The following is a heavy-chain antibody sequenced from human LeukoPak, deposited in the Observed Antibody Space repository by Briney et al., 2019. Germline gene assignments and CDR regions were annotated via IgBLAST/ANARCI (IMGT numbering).Heavy chain of an antibody. Sequence: GGSLRLSCAVSGITLSNYGMSWVRLAPGKGLEWVAGISGSGGGTKYADSVKGRFTIFRDNAKNSLYLQVNSLRAEDTAVYYCARGGSWGSFDYWGQGTLVTVSS. CDR3: ARGGSWGSFDY. J-gene: IGHJ4*02. CDR1: GITLSNYG. CDR2: ISGSGGGT. V-gene: IGHV3-23*01. D-gene: IGHD1-26*01.